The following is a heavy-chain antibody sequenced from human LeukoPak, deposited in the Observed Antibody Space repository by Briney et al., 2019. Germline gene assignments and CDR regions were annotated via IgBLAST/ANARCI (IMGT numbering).Heavy chain of an antibody. D-gene: IGHD2-21*02. CDR3: ARGEGDYSWFDP. J-gene: IGHJ5*02. V-gene: IGHV1-69*13. CDR2: IIPIFGTA. Sequence: ASVKVYCKASGGTFSSYAISWERQAPGQGLEWMGGIIPIFGTANYAQKFQGRVTITADESTSTAYMELSSLRSEDTAVYYCARGEGDYSWFDPWGQGTLVTVSS. CDR1: GGTFSSYA.